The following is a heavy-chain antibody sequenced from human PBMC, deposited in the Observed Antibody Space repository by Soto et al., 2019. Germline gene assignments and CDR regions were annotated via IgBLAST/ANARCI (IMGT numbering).Heavy chain of an antibody. D-gene: IGHD2-8*01. CDR2: IYYSGST. J-gene: IGHJ6*02. CDR1: GGSISSYY. CDR3: ARHQGCTNGVCLNYYYYYGMDV. V-gene: IGHV4-39*01. Sequence: SETLSLTCTVSGGSISSYYWGWIRQPPGKGLEWIGSIYYSGSTYYNPSLKSRVTISVDTSKNQFSLKLSSVTAADTAVYYCARHQGCTNGVCLNYYYYYGMDVWGQGTTVTVSS.